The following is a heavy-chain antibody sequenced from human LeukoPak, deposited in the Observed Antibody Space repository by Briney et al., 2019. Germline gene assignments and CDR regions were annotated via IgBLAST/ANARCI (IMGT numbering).Heavy chain of an antibody. V-gene: IGHV3-30*04. J-gene: IGHJ5*02. D-gene: IGHD3-3*01. Sequence: GGSLRLSCTASGFTFSGYAMHWVRQGPGKGLEWVAVISYDGSSQYYADSVKGRFTISRDNSKNTLYLQVNSLTADDTAVYFCARGGVSGVVIHNWFDLWGQGTLVTVSS. CDR1: GFTFSGYA. CDR2: ISYDGSSQ. CDR3: ARGGVSGVVIHNWFDL.